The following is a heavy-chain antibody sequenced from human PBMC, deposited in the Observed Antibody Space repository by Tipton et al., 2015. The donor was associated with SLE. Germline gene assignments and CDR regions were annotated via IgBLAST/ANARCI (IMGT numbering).Heavy chain of an antibody. J-gene: IGHJ3*02. V-gene: IGHV4-38-2*01. CDR2: LYHCGST. CDR1: GYSITSGYY. CDR3: ARRGLAYYYGLGRALDI. Sequence: TLSLTCAVSGYSITSGYYWGWIRQPPGKGLEWIGSLYHCGSTNYNPSLKNRGTIFGDTSKNQFSFKLSSATAADTAVYYCARRGLAYYYGLGRALDIWGQGTMVTVSS. D-gene: IGHD3-10*01.